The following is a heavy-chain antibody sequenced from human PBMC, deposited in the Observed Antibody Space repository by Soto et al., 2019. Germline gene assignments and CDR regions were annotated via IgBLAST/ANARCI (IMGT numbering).Heavy chain of an antibody. J-gene: IGHJ4*02. V-gene: IGHV3-13*01. CDR3: ARGYLGSFDY. CDR2: IGSAGDT. D-gene: IGHD7-27*01. Sequence: GGSLRLSCAASGFTFSSYAVHWVRQPTGKGLEWVSVIGSAGDTYYPGSVKGRFTISRENAKSSLYLQMNSLRAEDTAVYYCARGYLGSFDYRGQGTLVTVSS. CDR1: GFTFSSYA.